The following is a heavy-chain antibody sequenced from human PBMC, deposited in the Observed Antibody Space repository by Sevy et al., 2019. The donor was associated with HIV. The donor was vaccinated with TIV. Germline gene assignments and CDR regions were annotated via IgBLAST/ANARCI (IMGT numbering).Heavy chain of an antibody. J-gene: IGHJ6*02. V-gene: IGHV3-21*01. CDR3: ARDRDDYASGRRHPYYYYHGMDV. CDR2: ISSRSTYI. Sequence: GGSLRLSCVGSEFTFNDDFMTWVRQAPGKGLEWVSSISSRSTYIYYADSVKGRFTISSDNAKSSMFLQMNSLRPEDTAVYYCARDRDDYASGRRHPYYYYHGMDVWGQGTTVTVSS. D-gene: IGHD3-10*01. CDR1: EFTFNDDF.